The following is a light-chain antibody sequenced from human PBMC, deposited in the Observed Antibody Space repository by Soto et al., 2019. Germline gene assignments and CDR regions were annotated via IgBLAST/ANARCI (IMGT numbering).Light chain of an antibody. CDR2: EVS. CDR1: SSDVGSNNR. Sequence: QSVLSQPPSVSGSPGQSVTISCTGTSSDVGSNNRVSWYQQPPGTVPKVMIYEVSNRPSGVPDRFSGSKSGNTASLTISGLQAEDEADYYCCSFTSANTYAFGTGTKVTVI. CDR3: CSFTSANTYA. J-gene: IGLJ1*01. V-gene: IGLV2-18*02.